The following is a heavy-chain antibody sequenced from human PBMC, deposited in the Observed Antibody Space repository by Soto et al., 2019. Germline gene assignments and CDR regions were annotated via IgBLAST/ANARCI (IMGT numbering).Heavy chain of an antibody. CDR2: INHSGST. V-gene: IGHV4-34*01. D-gene: IGHD6-13*01. CDR3: AREGYSSSWYVRGTYYFDY. CDR1: GESFSGYY. J-gene: IGHJ4*02. Sequence: SETLSLTCAVYGESFSGYYWSWIRQPPGKGLEWIGEINHSGSTNYNPSLKSRVTISVDTSKNQFSLKLSSVTAADTAVYYCAREGYSSSWYVRGTYYFDYWGQGTLVTVSS.